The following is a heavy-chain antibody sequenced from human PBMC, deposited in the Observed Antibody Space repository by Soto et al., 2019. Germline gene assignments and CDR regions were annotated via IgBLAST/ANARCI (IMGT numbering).Heavy chain of an antibody. CDR3: AHRPTAVAGSDY. CDR1: GFSLSTSGVG. V-gene: IGHV2-5*01. Sequence: SGPTLVNPTQTLTLTCTFSGFSLSTSGVGVGWIRQPPGKALEWLALIYWNDDKRYSPSLKSRLIITKDTSKNQVVLTMTNMDPVDTATYYCAHRPTAVAGSDYWGQGTLVTVSS. J-gene: IGHJ4*02. D-gene: IGHD6-19*01. CDR2: IYWNDDK.